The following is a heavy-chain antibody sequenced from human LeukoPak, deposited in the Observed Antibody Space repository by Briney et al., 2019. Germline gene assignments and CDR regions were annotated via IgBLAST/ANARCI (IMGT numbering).Heavy chain of an antibody. Sequence: GGSLRLSCAASGLTFSSYWMSWVRQAPGKGLEWVANIKQDGSEKYYVDSVKGRFTISRDNAKNSLYLQMNSLRAEDTAVYYCARVKPVLFDYWGQGTLVTVSS. J-gene: IGHJ4*02. CDR1: GLTFSSYW. D-gene: IGHD4/OR15-4a*01. V-gene: IGHV3-7*01. CDR3: ARVKPVLFDY. CDR2: IKQDGSEK.